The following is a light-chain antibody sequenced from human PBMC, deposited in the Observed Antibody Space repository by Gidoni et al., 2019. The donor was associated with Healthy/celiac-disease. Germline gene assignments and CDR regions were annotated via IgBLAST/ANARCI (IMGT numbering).Light chain of an antibody. CDR3: QQRSNWPLLT. Sequence: EIVLTQSPATLSLSPGERVTLPCRASQSVSSYLAWYQQKPGQAPKLLIYDASNRASGIPARFSGSGSGTDFTLTISSLEPEDFAVYYCQQRSNWPLLTFGGGTKVEIK. CDR2: DAS. J-gene: IGKJ4*01. V-gene: IGKV3-11*01. CDR1: QSVSSY.